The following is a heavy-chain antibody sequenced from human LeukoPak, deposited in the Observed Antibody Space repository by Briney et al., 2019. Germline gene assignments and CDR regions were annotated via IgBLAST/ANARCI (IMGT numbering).Heavy chain of an antibody. Sequence: PGGSLRLSCAASGFTFNYAWMSWVRQVPGKGLEWVGQTVSEIDGGTTDYAAPVKGRFTISRDDSKSTLYLQMNSLKIEDTAVYYCTTDEDRNYAREDVWGQGATVIVSS. CDR1: GFTFNYAW. J-gene: IGHJ6*02. CDR3: TTDEDRNYAREDV. D-gene: IGHD4-11*01. CDR2: TVSEIDGGTT. V-gene: IGHV3-15*04.